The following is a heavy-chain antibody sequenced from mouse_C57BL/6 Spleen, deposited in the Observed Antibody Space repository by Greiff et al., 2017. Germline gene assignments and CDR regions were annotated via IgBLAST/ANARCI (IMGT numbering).Heavy chain of an antibody. J-gene: IGHJ3*01. CDR3: VRSYYGSSYGFAY. V-gene: IGHV10-1*01. CDR2: IRSKSNNYAT. CDR1: GFSFNTYA. Sequence: EVQVVESGGGLVQPKGSLKLSCAASGFSFNTYAMNWVRQAPGKGLEWVARIRSKSNNYATYYADSVKDRFTISRDDSESMLYLQMNNLKTEDTAMYYCVRSYYGSSYGFAYWGQGTLVTVSA. D-gene: IGHD1-1*01.